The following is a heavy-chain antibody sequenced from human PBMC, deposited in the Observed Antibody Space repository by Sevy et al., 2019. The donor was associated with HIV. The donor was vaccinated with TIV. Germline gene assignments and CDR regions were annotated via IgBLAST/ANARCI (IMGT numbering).Heavy chain of an antibody. CDR2: INPNSGGT. D-gene: IGHD2-15*01. J-gene: IGHJ6*02. V-gene: IGHV1-2*02. CDR3: ARAAQYCSGGSCYGPGDYYYGMDV. CDR1: GYTFTGYY. Sequence: ASVKVSCKASGYTFTGYYMHWVRQAPGQGLEWMGWINPNSGGTNYAQKFQGRDTMTRDTSISTAYMELSRLRSDDTAVYYCARAAQYCSGGSCYGPGDYYYGMDVWGQGTTVTVSS.